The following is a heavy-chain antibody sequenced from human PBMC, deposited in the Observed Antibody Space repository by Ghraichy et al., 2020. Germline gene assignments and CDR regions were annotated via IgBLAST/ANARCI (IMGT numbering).Heavy chain of an antibody. Sequence: GGSLRLSCAASGFTFSSYDMHWVRQATGKGLEWVSAIGTAGDTYYPGSVKGRFTISRENAKNSLYLQMNSLRAGDTAVYYCARGGLVMTTVTDYTMDVWGQGTTVTVSS. CDR1: GFTFSSYD. CDR2: IGTAGDT. V-gene: IGHV3-13*01. CDR3: ARGGLVMTTVTDYTMDV. D-gene: IGHD4-11*01. J-gene: IGHJ6*02.